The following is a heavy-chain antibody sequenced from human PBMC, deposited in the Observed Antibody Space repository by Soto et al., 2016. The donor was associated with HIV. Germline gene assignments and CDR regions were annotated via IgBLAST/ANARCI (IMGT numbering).Heavy chain of an antibody. D-gene: IGHD6-19*01. Sequence: EVQLVESGGGLVQPGGSLRLSCAASGFTVSNNYMSWVRQAPGKGLEWVSVIYSGGNTYYADSVKGRFTISRDDSKNIVFLQMNSLKTEDTAVYYCTLEPSTGWHVYFYHGVDVWGQGTTVTVSS. CDR3: TLEPSTGWHVYFYHGVDV. J-gene: IGHJ6*02. V-gene: IGHV3-66*01. CDR1: GFTVSNNY. CDR2: IYSGGNT.